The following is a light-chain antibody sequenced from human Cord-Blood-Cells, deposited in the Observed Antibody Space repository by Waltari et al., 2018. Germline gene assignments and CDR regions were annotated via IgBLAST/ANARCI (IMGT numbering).Light chain of an antibody. V-gene: IGKV2-28*01. CDR1: QSLLHSNGYNY. CDR2: LGS. J-gene: IGKJ1*01. CDR3: MQALQTWT. Sequence: DIVMTQSPLSLPVTPGEPASISCRSSQSLLHSNGYNYLDWYLQKPGQSQQLLIYLGSNRDSRVPDRVSGSGSGTDVTLKISRVEAEDVGVYYCMQALQTWTFGQGTKVEIK.